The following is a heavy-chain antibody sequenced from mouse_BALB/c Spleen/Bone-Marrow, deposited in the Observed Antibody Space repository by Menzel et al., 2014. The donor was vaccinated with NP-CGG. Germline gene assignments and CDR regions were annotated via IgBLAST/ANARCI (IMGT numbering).Heavy chain of an antibody. J-gene: IGHJ3*01. CDR2: IDPANGNT. D-gene: IGHD1-1*01. V-gene: IGHV14-3*02. CDR3: ASYYYGSSSFAY. Sequence: VQLKQSGAELVKPGASVKLSCTASGFNIKDPYMHWVKQRPEQGLEWIGRIDPANGNTKYDPKFQGKATITADTSSNTAYLQLSSLTSEDTAVYYCASYYYGSSSFAYWGQGTMVTVSA. CDR1: GFNIKDPY.